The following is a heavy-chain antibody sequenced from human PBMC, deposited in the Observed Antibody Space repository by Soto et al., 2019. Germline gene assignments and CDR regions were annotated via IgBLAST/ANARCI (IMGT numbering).Heavy chain of an antibody. CDR3: ARTRQGWFDP. CDR1: GGSIRSSSYY. CDR2: IYYSGST. V-gene: IGHV4-39*01. D-gene: IGHD6-25*01. Sequence: SETLSLTCPVSGGSIRSSSYYWGWIRQPPGKGLEWIGSIYYSGSTYYNPSLKSRVTISVDTSKNQFSLKLSSVTAADTAVYYCARTRQGWFDPWGQGTLVTVSS. J-gene: IGHJ5*02.